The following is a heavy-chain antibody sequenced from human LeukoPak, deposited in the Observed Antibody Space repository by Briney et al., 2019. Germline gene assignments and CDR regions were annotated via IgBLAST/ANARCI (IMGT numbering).Heavy chain of an antibody. Sequence: GXSVKVSCKASGYTFTSYAISWVRQAPGQGLEWMGGIIPIFGTANYAQKFQGRVTITADESTSTAYMELSSLRSEDTAVYYCARDLPGIAAAGTGYWGQGTLVTVSS. D-gene: IGHD6-13*01. J-gene: IGHJ4*02. V-gene: IGHV1-69*13. CDR1: GYTFTSYA. CDR2: IIPIFGTA. CDR3: ARDLPGIAAAGTGY.